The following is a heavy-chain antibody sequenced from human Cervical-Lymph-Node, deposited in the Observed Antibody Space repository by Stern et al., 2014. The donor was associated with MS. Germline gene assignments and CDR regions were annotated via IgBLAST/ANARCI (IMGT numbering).Heavy chain of an antibody. Sequence: DQLVQSGAELKEPGESLKISCKTSGYNFINYWIAWVRQVPGKGLEWIGIIYPGDSDIRYSPSFQGHVTMSVDKSKTTAYLQWKSLKASDTAVYYCARWSVACDYWGQGALITVSS. CDR2: IYPGDSDI. D-gene: IGHD2-21*01. CDR1: GYNFINYW. CDR3: ARWSVACDY. J-gene: IGHJ4*02. V-gene: IGHV5-51*03.